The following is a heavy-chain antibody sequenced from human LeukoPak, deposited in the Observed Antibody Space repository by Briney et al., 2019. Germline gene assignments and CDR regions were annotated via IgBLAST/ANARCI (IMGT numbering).Heavy chain of an antibody. CDR1: GFTFSDCD. J-gene: IGHJ4*02. D-gene: IGHD6-13*01. CDR3: AKDSRQQFDY. V-gene: IGHV3-30*02. Sequence: GGSLRLSCAASGFTFSDCDMNWIRQAPGKGLEWVAFIRYDGSNKYYADSVKGRFTISRDNSKNTLYLQMNSLRAEDTAVYYCAKDSRQQFDYWGQGTLVTVSS. CDR2: IRYDGSNK.